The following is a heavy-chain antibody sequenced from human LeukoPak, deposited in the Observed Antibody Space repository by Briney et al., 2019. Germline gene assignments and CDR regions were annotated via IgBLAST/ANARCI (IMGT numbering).Heavy chain of an antibody. Sequence: SETLSLTCTVSGGSISSYYWSWIRQPPGKGLEWIGYIYYSGSTNYNPSLKSRVTISVDTSKNQFSLKLSSVTAADTAVYYCACINYEYYFDYWGQGTLVTVSS. CDR3: ACINYEYYFDY. D-gene: IGHD4-11*01. J-gene: IGHJ4*02. CDR1: GGSISSYY. V-gene: IGHV4-59*01. CDR2: IYYSGST.